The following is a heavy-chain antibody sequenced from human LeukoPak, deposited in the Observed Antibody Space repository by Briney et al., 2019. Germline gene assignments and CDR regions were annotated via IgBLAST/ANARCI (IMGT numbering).Heavy chain of an antibody. V-gene: IGHV1-69*05. Sequence: ASVKVSCKASGGTFISYAISWVRQASGQGLEWMGGIIPIFGTANYAQKFQGRVTITRDTSASTAYMELSSLRSEDTAVYYCARVVVAANEWYNWFDPWGQGTLVTVSS. CDR2: IIPIFGTA. CDR1: GGTFISYA. CDR3: ARVVVAANEWYNWFDP. J-gene: IGHJ5*02. D-gene: IGHD2-15*01.